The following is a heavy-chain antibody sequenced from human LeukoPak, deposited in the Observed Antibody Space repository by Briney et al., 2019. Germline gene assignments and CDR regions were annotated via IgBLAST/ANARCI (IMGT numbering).Heavy chain of an antibody. V-gene: IGHV3-9*01. CDR2: ISWNSGSI. J-gene: IGHJ4*02. CDR1: GFSFDDYG. Sequence: GRSLRLSCAASGFSFDDYGMHWVRQAPGKGLEWVSGISWNSGSIDYVDSVKGRFTISRDNAKNSLYLQMNSLRAEDTAFYYCATSTAAAGTDWGQGTLVTVSS. D-gene: IGHD6-13*01. CDR3: ATSTAAAGTD.